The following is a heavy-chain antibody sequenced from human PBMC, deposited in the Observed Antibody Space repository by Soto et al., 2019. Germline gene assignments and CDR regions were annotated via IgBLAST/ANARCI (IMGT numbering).Heavy chain of an antibody. CDR3: ARDRALNNAAVGMAY. CDR1: GGPFRSYV. V-gene: IGHV1-69*04. Sequence: QVQLVQSGAEVKKPGSSVKVSCKASGGPFRSYVLTWVRQAPGQGLEWMGRIIPMFGITDFAPKFQGRVTITADKSTTTAYMELSSLRSEDTAIYYCARDRALNNAAVGMAYWGQGTLVTVSS. CDR2: IIPMFGIT. D-gene: IGHD6-13*01. J-gene: IGHJ4*02.